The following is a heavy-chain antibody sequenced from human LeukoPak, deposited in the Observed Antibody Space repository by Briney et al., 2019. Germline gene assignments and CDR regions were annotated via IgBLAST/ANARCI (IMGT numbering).Heavy chain of an antibody. CDR2: IIPILGIA. D-gene: IGHD6-13*01. CDR3: AKDHSSSWYDSSAFDI. Sequence: SVKVSCKASGGTFSSYTISWVRQAPGQGLEWMGRIIPILGIANYAQKFQGRVTITADKSTSTAYMELSSLRAEDMALYYCAKDHSSSWYDSSAFDIWGQGTMVTVSS. CDR1: GGTFSSYT. V-gene: IGHV1-69*04. J-gene: IGHJ3*02.